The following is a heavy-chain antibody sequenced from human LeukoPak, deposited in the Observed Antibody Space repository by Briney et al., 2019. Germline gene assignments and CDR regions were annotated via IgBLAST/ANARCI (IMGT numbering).Heavy chain of an antibody. CDR3: ATVKVLRRLRLGESNFDY. V-gene: IGHV3-9*03. J-gene: IGHJ4*02. CDR1: GFTFDDYA. Sequence: PGGSLRLSCAASGFTFDDYAMHWVRQAPGKGLEWVSGISWNSGSIGYADSVKGRFTISRDNAKNSLYLQMNSLRAEDMALYYCATVKVLRRLRLGESNFDYWGQGTLVTVSS. CDR2: ISWNSGSI. D-gene: IGHD3-16*01.